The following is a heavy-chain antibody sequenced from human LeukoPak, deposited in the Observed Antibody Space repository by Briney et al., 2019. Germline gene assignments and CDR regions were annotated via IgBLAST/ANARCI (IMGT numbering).Heavy chain of an antibody. CDR1: GYTFTSYD. J-gene: IGHJ6*03. V-gene: IGHV1-8*01. CDR3: ARADIVVVPAANGPYYYYYYMDV. Sequence: ASVKVSCKASGYTFTSYDINWVRQATGQGLEWMGWMNPNSGNTGYAQKFQGRVTMTRNTSISTAYMELSSLRSEDTAVYYCARADIVVVPAANGPYYYYYYMDVWGKGPRSPSP. CDR2: MNPNSGNT. D-gene: IGHD2-2*01.